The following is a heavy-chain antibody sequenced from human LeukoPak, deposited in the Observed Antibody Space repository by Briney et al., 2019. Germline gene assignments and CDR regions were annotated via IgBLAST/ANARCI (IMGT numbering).Heavy chain of an antibody. CDR2: VSSSSSSI. CDR3: ARDFRFAVDY. V-gene: IGHV3-48*02. CDR1: GFTFSSYT. J-gene: IGHJ4*02. Sequence: HSGGSLRLSCAASGFTFSSYTMNWVRQAPGKGLEWISCVSSSSSSIYYADSVKGRFTISRDNAKNSLYLQMNSLRDEDTAVYYCARDFRFAVDYWGQGTLVTVSS.